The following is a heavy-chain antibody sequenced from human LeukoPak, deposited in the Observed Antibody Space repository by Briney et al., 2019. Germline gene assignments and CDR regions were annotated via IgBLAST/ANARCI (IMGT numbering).Heavy chain of an antibody. CDR2: INPNKTGT. CDR1: GYTLTGYY. CDR3: ASTPGEMASQLVYYFDY. J-gene: IGHJ4*02. Sequence: ASVNVSCKASGYTLTGYYMHWVRQAPGQGLEWMGLINPNKTGTNYAQTFQGRVTMTRDTPISTAYMELSRLRSDDTAVYYCASTPGEMASQLVYYFDYWGQGTLVTVSS. D-gene: IGHD5-24*01. V-gene: IGHV1-2*02.